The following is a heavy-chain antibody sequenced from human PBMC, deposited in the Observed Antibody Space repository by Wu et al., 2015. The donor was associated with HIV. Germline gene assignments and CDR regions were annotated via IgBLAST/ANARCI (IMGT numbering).Heavy chain of an antibody. CDR1: GGTFSNYA. CDR3: ARDEVERGPTKNSWYFGL. Sequence: QVQLVQSGAEVKKPGSSVKVSCKASGGTFSNYAINWVRQAPGQGLEWMGGIIPIFGKVNYAQSFQGRVTITADESTRTAYMELNDLRSEDTAIYYCARDEVERGPTKNSWYFGLWGRGTLVTVSS. D-gene: IGHD2-2*01. CDR2: IIPIFGKV. V-gene: IGHV1-69*12. J-gene: IGHJ2*01.